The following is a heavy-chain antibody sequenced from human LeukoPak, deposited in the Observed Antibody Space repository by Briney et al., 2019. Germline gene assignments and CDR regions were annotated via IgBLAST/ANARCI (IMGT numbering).Heavy chain of an antibody. CDR2: ISSSSSYI. CDR3: ARDIAAAGFFDY. D-gene: IGHD6-13*01. V-gene: IGHV3-21*01. J-gene: IGHJ4*02. CDR1: GFTLSSYS. Sequence: GGSLRLSCAASGFTLSSYSMNWVRQAPGKGLEWVSSISSSSSYIYYADSVKGRFTISRDNAKNSLYLQMNSLRAEDTAVYYCARDIAAAGFFDYWGQGTLVTVSS.